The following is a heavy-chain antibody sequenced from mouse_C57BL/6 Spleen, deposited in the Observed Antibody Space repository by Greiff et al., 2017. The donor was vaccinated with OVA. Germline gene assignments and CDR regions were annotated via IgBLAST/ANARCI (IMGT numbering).Heavy chain of an antibody. CDR2: INPGSGGT. CDR3: ARSSYYGSRGGFDV. V-gene: IGHV1-54*01. D-gene: IGHD1-1*01. Sequence: QVQLKQSGAELVRPGTSVKVSCKASGYAFTNYLIEWVKQRPGQGLEWIGVINPGSGGTNYNEKFKGKATLTADKSSSTAYMQLSSLTSEDSAVYFCARSSYYGSRGGFDVWGTGTTVTVSS. CDR1: GYAFTNYL. J-gene: IGHJ1*03.